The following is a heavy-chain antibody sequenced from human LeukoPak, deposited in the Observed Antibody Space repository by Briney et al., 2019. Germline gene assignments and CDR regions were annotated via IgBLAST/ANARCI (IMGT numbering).Heavy chain of an antibody. Sequence: GASVKVSCKASGYIFSGYYMHWVRQAPGQGLEWMGRINPNNGGTNYAQNFQGRVTMTWDTSISAAYMELSRLRSDDTAVYYCTRGTVSDAFDIWGQGTMVTVSS. D-gene: IGHD4-17*01. V-gene: IGHV1-2*06. CDR2: INPNNGGT. CDR3: TRGTVSDAFDI. CDR1: GYIFSGYY. J-gene: IGHJ3*02.